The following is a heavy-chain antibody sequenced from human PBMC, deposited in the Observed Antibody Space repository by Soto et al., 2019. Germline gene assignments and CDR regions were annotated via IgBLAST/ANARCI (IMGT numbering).Heavy chain of an antibody. Sequence: ASVKVSCKTSGYTFNTYGINWVRQAPGQGLELMGWISAYDGKTTYAEKFQGRVTLTTDTSTSTAYMELRSLSSDDTAIYYCARDPHEFWTSYWFDPWGQGTPVTVSS. J-gene: IGHJ5*02. CDR3: ARDPHEFWTSYWFDP. CDR1: GYTFNTYG. D-gene: IGHD3-3*01. V-gene: IGHV1-18*01. CDR2: ISAYDGKT.